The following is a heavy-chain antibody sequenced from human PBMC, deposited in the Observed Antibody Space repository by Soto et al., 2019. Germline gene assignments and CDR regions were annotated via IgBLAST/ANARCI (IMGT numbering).Heavy chain of an antibody. V-gene: IGHV1-46*01. CDR2: INPSSGGT. D-gene: IGHD5-18*01. CDR3: AREVEGGYGYGYLEY. Sequence: ASGKVSCKASGYSLTSYYMHWVRQAPGQGLEWMGIINPSSGGTSYTEKFQGRVTMTRDTSTSTVYMELSSLKSEDTAVYYCAREVEGGYGYGYLEYWGQGALVTVSS. CDR1: GYSLTSYY. J-gene: IGHJ4*02.